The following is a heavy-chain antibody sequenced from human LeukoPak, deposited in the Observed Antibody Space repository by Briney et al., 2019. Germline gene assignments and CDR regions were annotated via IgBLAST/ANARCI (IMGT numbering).Heavy chain of an antibody. Sequence: PGGSLRLSCAASGFTFSSYAMSWVRQAPGKGLEWVSAISGSGGSTYYADSVKGRLTISRDNSTNTLYLQMNSLRAEDTALYYCAKDRERTVAEPSDYWGQGTLVTVSS. CDR1: GFTFSSYA. D-gene: IGHD4-23*01. CDR2: ISGSGGST. V-gene: IGHV3-23*01. J-gene: IGHJ4*02. CDR3: AKDRERTVAEPSDY.